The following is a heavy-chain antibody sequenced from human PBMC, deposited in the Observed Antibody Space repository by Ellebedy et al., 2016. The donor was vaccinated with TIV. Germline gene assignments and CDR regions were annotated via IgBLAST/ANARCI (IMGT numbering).Heavy chain of an antibody. V-gene: IGHV3-7*01. D-gene: IGHD4-17*01. J-gene: IGHJ3*02. CDR3: ATDGSYGDYLSPTHAFAT. Sequence: GGSLRLSCGASGFSFRSYWMTWVRQAPGKGLEWVANINQDGSEKFYVDSVKGRFTISRDNAKTSLYLQMNSLRAEDTAVYYCATDGSYGDYLSPTHAFATWGQGTMLTVSS. CDR2: INQDGSEK. CDR1: GFSFRSYW.